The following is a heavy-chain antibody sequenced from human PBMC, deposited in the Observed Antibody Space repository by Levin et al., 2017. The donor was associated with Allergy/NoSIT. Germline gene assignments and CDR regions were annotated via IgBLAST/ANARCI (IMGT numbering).Heavy chain of an antibody. D-gene: IGHD3-10*01. CDR3: ARRCPPFGESYNWFDP. CDR2: IYYSGST. Sequence: SETLSLTCTVSGGSISSGDYYWSWIRQPPGKGLEWIGYIYYSGSTYYNPSLKSRVTISVDTSKNQFSLKLSSVTAADTAVYYCARRCPPFGESYNWFDPWGQGTLVTVSS. J-gene: IGHJ5*02. V-gene: IGHV4-30-4*01. CDR1: GGSISSGDYY.